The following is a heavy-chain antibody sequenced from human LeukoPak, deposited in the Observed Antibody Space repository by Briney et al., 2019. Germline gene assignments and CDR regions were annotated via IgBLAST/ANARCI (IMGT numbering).Heavy chain of an antibody. V-gene: IGHV4-39*07. CDR1: GGSISSSSYY. CDR2: IYYSGST. Sequence: PSETLSLTCTVSGGSISSSSYYWGWIRQPPGKGLEWIGSIYYSGSTYYNLSLKSRVTISVDTSKNQFSLKLSSVTAADTAVYYCARDAKLRIDPWGQGTLVTVSS. CDR3: ARDAKLRIDP. J-gene: IGHJ5*02.